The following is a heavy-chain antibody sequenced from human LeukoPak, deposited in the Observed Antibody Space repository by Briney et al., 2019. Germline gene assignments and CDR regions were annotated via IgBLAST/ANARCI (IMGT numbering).Heavy chain of an antibody. CDR3: ARGRNYDFWSGYYKFDY. V-gene: IGHV4-34*01. CDR2: INHSGST. J-gene: IGHJ4*02. Sequence: SETLSLTCAVYGGSFSGYYWSWIRQPPGKGPEWIGEINHSGSTNYNPSLKSRVTISVDTSKNQFSLKLSSVTAADTAVYYCARGRNYDFWSGYYKFDYWGQGTLVTVSS. CDR1: GGSFSGYY. D-gene: IGHD3-3*01.